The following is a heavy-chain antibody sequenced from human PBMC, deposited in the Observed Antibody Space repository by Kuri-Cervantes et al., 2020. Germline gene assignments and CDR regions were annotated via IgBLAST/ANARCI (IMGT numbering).Heavy chain of an antibody. Sequence: GGSLRLSCAASGFIFNDYAIHWVRQAPGKGLEWVALISYDGKNKYYADSVKGRFTISRDNSKNTLYLQMNSLRVEDTAVYYCASQGDLGYWGQGTLVTVSS. CDR2: ISYDGKNK. CDR3: ASQGDLGY. V-gene: IGHV3-30*04. D-gene: IGHD3-16*01. CDR1: GFIFNDYA. J-gene: IGHJ4*02.